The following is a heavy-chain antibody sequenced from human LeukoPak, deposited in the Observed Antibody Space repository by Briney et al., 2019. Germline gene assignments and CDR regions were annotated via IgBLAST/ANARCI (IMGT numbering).Heavy chain of an antibody. CDR1: RGSISSYY. V-gene: IGHV4-59*08. CDR3: AGRVGDSAFDI. J-gene: IGHJ3*02. D-gene: IGHD1-26*01. CDR2: ISYTGSA. Sequence: SETLSLTCTVSRGSISSYYCSWIRQPPRKGLQWIGYISYTGSAHYNPPLKSRVTISVDTSKNKFSLTLSSVTAADTAVYYCAGRVGDSAFDIWGPGTMVTVSS.